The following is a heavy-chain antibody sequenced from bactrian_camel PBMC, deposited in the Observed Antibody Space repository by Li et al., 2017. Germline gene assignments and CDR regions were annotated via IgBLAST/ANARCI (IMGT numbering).Heavy chain of an antibody. CDR1: RAFPRFD. V-gene: IGHV3S40*01. J-gene: IGHJ6*01. CDR3: AADGTWGCGLTKKDFAT. D-gene: IGHD3*01. CDR2: INTDSSDT. Sequence: DVQLVESGGGLVKPGGSLRLSCDASRAFPRFDKSWVRQAPGKGLEWVSVINTDSSDTYYSKSVKGRFTISRDNANNTLYLRMNNLEPEDTAMYYCAADGTWGCGLTKKDFATWGQGTQVTVS.